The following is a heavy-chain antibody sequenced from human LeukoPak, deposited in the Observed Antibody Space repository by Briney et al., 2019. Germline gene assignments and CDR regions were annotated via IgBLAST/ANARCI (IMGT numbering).Heavy chain of an antibody. CDR3: ARSAVGTSCCTAVDY. CDR2: ISTSGDRT. J-gene: IGHJ4*02. Sequence: PGGSLTLSCAASGFTFSTYAMTWVRQAPGKGLEWVSGISTSGDRTYYADSVKGRFSISRDNSKNTPYLQMNSLRAEDTAEYYCARSAVGTSCCTAVDYWGQGTLVTVSS. V-gene: IGHV3-23*01. D-gene: IGHD1-26*01. CDR1: GFTFSTYA.